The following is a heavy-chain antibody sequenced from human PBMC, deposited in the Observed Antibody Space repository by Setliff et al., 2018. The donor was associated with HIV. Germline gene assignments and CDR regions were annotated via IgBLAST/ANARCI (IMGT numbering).Heavy chain of an antibody. CDR2: IYHGGST. Sequence: SETLSLTCAVSGYSINSGYYWGWIRQPPGKGLQWIASIYHGGSTYYNPSLRSRVTISVDTSKNLFSLKLDFVTAADTAVYYCARRADYDGSGSPFDYWGQGTLVT. V-gene: IGHV4-38-2*01. CDR1: GYSINSGYY. D-gene: IGHD3-10*01. CDR3: ARRADYDGSGSPFDY. J-gene: IGHJ4*02.